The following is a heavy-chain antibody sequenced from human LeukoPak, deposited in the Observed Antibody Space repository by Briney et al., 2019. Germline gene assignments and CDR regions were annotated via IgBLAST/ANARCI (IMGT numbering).Heavy chain of an antibody. CDR2: IRQDGTEI. CDR1: GFTFSSHW. Sequence: GSLRLSCAASGFTFSSHWMIWARQAPGKGLEWVANIRQDGTEIYYVDSVKGRFTISRDNAKNSLYLQMNSLRADDTAVYYCARCSSRRSASDYWGQGTLVTVSS. CDR3: ARCSSRRSASDY. D-gene: IGHD3-10*02. J-gene: IGHJ4*02. V-gene: IGHV3-7*01.